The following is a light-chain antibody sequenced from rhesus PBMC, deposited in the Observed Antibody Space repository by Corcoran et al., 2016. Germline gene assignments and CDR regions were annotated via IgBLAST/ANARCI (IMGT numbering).Light chain of an antibody. CDR1: QSLVHSDGNTY. V-gene: IGKV2-64*01. J-gene: IGKJ3*01. CDR2: KVS. Sequence: VVMTQSPLSLSITPGQPASISCRSSQSLVHSDGNTYLSWYHQKPGQPPRVLIYKVSHRCFGVPDRFSGSGAGTDFTIKISSVEAEDVGFYYCGQGTPRPPPTFGPGTKLDIK. CDR3: GQGTPRPPPT.